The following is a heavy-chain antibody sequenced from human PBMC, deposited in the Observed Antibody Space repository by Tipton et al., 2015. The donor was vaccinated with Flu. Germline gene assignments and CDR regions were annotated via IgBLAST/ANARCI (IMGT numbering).Heavy chain of an antibody. CDR2: IYNTATT. J-gene: IGHJ5*02. CDR3: ARRDYSNYVSEPKNWFDP. Sequence: GLVKPSETLSLSCDVSGYSITSAYYWNWIRQPPGKGLEWIGYYIYNTATTNYNPSLKSRVTISVDTSKNQFSLKLSSVTAADTAVYYCARRDYSNYVSEPKNWFDPWGQGTLVTVSS. D-gene: IGHD4-11*01. CDR1: GYSITSAYY. V-gene: IGHV4-61*01.